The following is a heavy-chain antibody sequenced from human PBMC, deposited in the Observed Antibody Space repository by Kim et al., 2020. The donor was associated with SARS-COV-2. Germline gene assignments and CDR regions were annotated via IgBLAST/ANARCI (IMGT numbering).Heavy chain of an antibody. Sequence: GSTNYNPSLKSRVTRSVDTSKNQFSRKLSSVTAADTAVYYCARQAVTTIDYWGQGTLVTVSS. J-gene: IGHJ4*02. V-gene: IGHV4-59*08. D-gene: IGHD4-17*01. CDR3: ARQAVTTIDY. CDR2: GST.